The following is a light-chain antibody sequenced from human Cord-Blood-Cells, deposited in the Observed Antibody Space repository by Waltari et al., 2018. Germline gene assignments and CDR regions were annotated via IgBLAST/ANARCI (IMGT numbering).Light chain of an antibody. J-gene: IGKJ2*01. Sequence: DIQMTQSPSTLSASVGDRVTITCRASQSISSWLAWYQQKPGKAPKLRIYDASSLESGVPSRFSGSGSGTEFTLTISSLQPDDFATDYCQQYNSYSYTFGQGTKLEIK. CDR3: QQYNSYSYT. V-gene: IGKV1-5*01. CDR1: QSISSW. CDR2: DAS.